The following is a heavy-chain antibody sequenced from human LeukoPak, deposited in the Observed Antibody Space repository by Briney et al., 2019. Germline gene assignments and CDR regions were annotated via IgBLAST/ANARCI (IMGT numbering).Heavy chain of an antibody. J-gene: IGHJ1*01. Sequence: GGSLRLSCEGSGFTFSNYWMSWVRQAPGKGLEWVANIQQHGSETYYGDSVKGRFTISRDNAKNSLYLQMNSLRAEDTAGNGREFQYWGQGTLVTVSS. D-gene: IGHD2-8*01. V-gene: IGHV3-7*01. CDR1: GFTFSNYW. CDR2: IQQHGSET. CDR3: EFQY.